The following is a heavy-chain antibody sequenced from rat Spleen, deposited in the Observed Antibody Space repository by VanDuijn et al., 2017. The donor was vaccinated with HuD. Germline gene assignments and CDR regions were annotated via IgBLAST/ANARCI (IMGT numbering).Heavy chain of an antibody. Sequence: EVKLLESGGGLVQPGGSLRLSCAASGFTFTDFYMSWIRQPPGKAPEWLGVIRNKVNGYTTEYNPSVKGLFTISRDNTQNILYLQMNTLRAEDTAIYYCARIGIGWDWYFDFWGPGTMVTVSS. CDR1: GFTFTDFY. D-gene: IGHD1-5*01. V-gene: IGHV7-7*01. CDR3: ARIGIGWDWYFDF. J-gene: IGHJ1*01. CDR2: IRNKVNGYTT.